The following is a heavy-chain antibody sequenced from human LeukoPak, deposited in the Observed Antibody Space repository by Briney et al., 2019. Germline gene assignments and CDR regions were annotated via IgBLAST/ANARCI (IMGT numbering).Heavy chain of an antibody. D-gene: IGHD1-26*01. V-gene: IGHV4-31*03. CDR3: ATDGSYSSVYAFDI. Sequence: PSQTLSLTCTVSGGSISSGGYYWSWIRQHPGKGLEWIGYIYYSGSTYYNPSLKSRVTISVDTSKNQFSLKLSSVTAADTAVYYCATDGSYSSVYAFDIWGQGTMVTVSS. J-gene: IGHJ3*02. CDR2: IYYSGST. CDR1: GGSISSGGYY.